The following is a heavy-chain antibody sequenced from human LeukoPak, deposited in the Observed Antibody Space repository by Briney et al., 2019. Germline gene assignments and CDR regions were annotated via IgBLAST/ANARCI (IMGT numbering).Heavy chain of an antibody. J-gene: IGHJ5*02. V-gene: IGHV3-7*01. D-gene: IGHD6-19*01. CDR1: GFTFSSYW. Sequence: GGSLRLSCAASGFTFSSYWMSWVRQAPGKGLEWVANIKQDGSEKYYVDSVKGRFTISRDNAKNSLYLQMSSLRAEDTAVYYCARVAGAYSSHNWFDPWGQGTLVTVSS. CDR3: ARVAGAYSSHNWFDP. CDR2: IKQDGSEK.